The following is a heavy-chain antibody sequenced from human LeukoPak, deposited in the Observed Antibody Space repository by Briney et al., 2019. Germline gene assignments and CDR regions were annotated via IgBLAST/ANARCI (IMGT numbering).Heavy chain of an antibody. Sequence: GGSLRLSCAASGFTFSSYGMHWVRQAPGKGLEWVAVISYDGSNKYYADSVKGRFTISRDNSKSTLYLQMNSLRAEDTAVYYCAKGGIEQQLVEFIRYWGQGTLVTVSS. V-gene: IGHV3-30*18. J-gene: IGHJ4*02. D-gene: IGHD6-13*01. CDR3: AKGGIEQQLVEFIRY. CDR2: ISYDGSNK. CDR1: GFTFSSYG.